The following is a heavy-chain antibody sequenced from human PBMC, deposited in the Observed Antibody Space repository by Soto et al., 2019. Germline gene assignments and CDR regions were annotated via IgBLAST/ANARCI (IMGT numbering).Heavy chain of an antibody. CDR1: GFTFSSYG. CDR2: ISYDGSNK. D-gene: IGHD3-10*01. CDR3: VKDQLRGVRGVITYYYGMDV. V-gene: IGHV3-30*18. J-gene: IGHJ6*02. Sequence: QVQLVESGGGVVQPGRSLRLSCAASGFTFSSYGMHWVRQAPGKGLEWVAVISYDGSNKYYADSVKGRFTISRDNSKNTLYLQRNSLRAEDTAVYYCVKDQLRGVRGVITYYYGMDVWGQGTTVTVSS.